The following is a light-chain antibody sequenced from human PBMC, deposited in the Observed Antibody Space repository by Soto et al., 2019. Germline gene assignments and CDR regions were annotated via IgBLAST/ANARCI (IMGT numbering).Light chain of an antibody. V-gene: IGKV3-15*01. CDR3: QQYNNWPFS. J-gene: IGKJ5*01. CDR1: QGVTTN. Sequence: EIVMTHSPSALSVSXRXXAXXXXRAGQGVTTNLAWYQQKSGQSPRLLIYDVSTRATGVPARFSGTGSETDFTLTISGLQSDDSAVYFCQQYNNWPFSFGQGTRLEI. CDR2: DVS.